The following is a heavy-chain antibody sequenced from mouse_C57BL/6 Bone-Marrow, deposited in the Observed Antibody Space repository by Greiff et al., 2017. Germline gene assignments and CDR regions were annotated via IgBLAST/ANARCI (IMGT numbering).Heavy chain of an antibody. CDR1: GYTFPSYG. Sequence: VQLQQSGAELARPGASVKLSCKASGYTFPSYGISWVKQRTGQGLEWIGEIYPRSGNTYYNEKFKGKATLTADKSSSTAYMDLRSLTSEDSAVYFCARGPIYYYGSSYAYWYFDVWGTGTTVTVSS. J-gene: IGHJ1*03. CDR3: ARGPIYYYGSSYAYWYFDV. V-gene: IGHV1-81*01. CDR2: IYPRSGNT. D-gene: IGHD1-1*01.